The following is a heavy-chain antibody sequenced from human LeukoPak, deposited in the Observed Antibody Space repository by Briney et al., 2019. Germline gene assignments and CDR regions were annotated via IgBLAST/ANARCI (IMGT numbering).Heavy chain of an antibody. CDR3: AREYSSSSSALDY. CDR1: GYTFTSYG. D-gene: IGHD6-6*01. CDR2: INPSGDNT. V-gene: IGHV1-46*01. J-gene: IGHJ4*02. Sequence: ASVKVSCKASGYTFTSYGISWVRQAPGQGLEWIGIINPSGDNTWYAQKFQGRVTMTRDMATSTDYLEVSSLRSEDTAVYYCAREYSSSSSALDYWGQGTLVTVSS.